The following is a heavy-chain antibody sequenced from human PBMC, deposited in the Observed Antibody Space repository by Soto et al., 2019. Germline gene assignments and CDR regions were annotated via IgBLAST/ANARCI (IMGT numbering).Heavy chain of an antibody. CDR1: GGTFSIYA. J-gene: IGHJ6*02. D-gene: IGHD3-9*01. CDR2: IIPIFGTA. Sequence: SVKVSCKASGGTFSIYAISWVLRAPGEGLEWMGGIIPIFGTANYAQKFQGRVTITADESTSTAYMELSSLRSEDTAVYYCASRAYYDILTGYSCSSSYYYYGMDVLGQGTTLTVSS. V-gene: IGHV1-69*13. CDR3: ASRAYYDILTGYSCSSSYYYYGMDV.